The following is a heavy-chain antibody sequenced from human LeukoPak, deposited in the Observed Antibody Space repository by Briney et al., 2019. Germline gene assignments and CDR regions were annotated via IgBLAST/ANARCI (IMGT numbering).Heavy chain of an antibody. CDR2: ISGDGGST. D-gene: IGHD6-19*01. Sequence: QPGGSLRLSCAAPGFIFDNYAIHWVRRAPGKGLEWVSLISGDGGSTFYADSVRGRFTISRDNTRKSLSLQMSSLRSEDTALYYCARESETSGWYDYWGQGTLVTVSS. J-gene: IGHJ4*02. V-gene: IGHV3-43*02. CDR3: ARESETSGWYDY. CDR1: GFIFDNYA.